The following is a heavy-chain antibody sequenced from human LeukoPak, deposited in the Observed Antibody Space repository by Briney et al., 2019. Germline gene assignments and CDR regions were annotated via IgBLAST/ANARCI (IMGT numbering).Heavy chain of an antibody. D-gene: IGHD6-6*01. J-gene: IGHJ4*02. V-gene: IGHV1-18*01. CDR1: GYTFTSYG. CDR2: ISAYNGNT. Sequence: GASVKVSCKASGYTFTSYGISWVRQAPGQGLEWMGWISAYNGNTNSAQKLQGRVTMTTDTSTSTAYMELTSLRSEDTAVYYCGRVSSIVGRPIGYWGQGTLVTVSS. CDR3: GRVSSIVGRPIGY.